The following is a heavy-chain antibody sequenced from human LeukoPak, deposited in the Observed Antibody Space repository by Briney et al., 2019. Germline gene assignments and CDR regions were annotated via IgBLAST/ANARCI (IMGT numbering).Heavy chain of an antibody. CDR3: AKKGPSAAHWFDP. CDR2: IYYSGST. V-gene: IGHV4-59*03. Sequence: SETLSLTCPVSGDSISNNYWSWIRQPPGKGLEWIGYIYYSGSTNYNPSLESRVTISVDTSKNQFSLKLSSVTAADTAVYYCAKKGPSAAHWFDPWGQGTLVIVSS. CDR1: GDSISNNY. D-gene: IGHD6-13*01. J-gene: IGHJ5*02.